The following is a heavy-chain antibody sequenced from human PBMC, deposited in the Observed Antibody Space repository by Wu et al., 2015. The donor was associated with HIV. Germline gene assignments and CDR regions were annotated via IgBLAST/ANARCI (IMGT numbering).Heavy chain of an antibody. J-gene: IGHJ6*03. V-gene: IGHV1-18*01. CDR2: ITSYNGNT. CDR3: ARGHDFGLVMIPSGPPDYYYYMDV. D-gene: IGHD3/OR15-3a*01. CDR1: GYTFTSYG. Sequence: QVQLVQSGPEVKKPGASVKVSCKASGYTFTSYGISWVRQAPGQGLEWMGWITSYNGNTLYAQKLQGRITMTTDTPTSTAYMELRSLTSDDTAMYYCARGHDFGLVMIPSGPPDYYYYMDVWAKGPRSPSP.